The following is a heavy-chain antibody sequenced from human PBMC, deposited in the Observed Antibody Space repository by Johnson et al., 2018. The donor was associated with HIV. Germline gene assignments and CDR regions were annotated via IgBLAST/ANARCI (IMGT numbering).Heavy chain of an antibody. CDR3: SRGLWLTPGTVDI. D-gene: IGHD6-19*01. Sequence: QVQLVESGGGLVKPGGSLRLSCAASGFTFSDYYMTWIRQAPGKRLEWVSYISSSGTNRYYAASVKGRFTISRDNTKNFLYLQMNTLRVEDTAVYYCSRGLWLTPGTVDIWGQGTVVSVSS. CDR1: GFTFSDYY. V-gene: IGHV3-11*04. CDR2: ISSSGTNR. J-gene: IGHJ3*02.